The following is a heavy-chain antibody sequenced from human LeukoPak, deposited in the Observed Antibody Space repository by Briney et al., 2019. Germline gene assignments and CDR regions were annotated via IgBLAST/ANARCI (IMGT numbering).Heavy chain of an antibody. CDR3: ARGGYDFWIKPV. CDR2: ISGSGGST. V-gene: IGHV3-23*01. CDR1: GFTFSSYA. Sequence: GGSLRLSCAASGFTFSSYAMSWVRQAPGKGLEWVSAISGSGGSTYYADSVKGRFTISRDNAKNSLYLQMNSLRAEDTAVYYCARGGYDFWIKPVWGQGTLVTVSS. J-gene: IGHJ4*02. D-gene: IGHD3-3*01.